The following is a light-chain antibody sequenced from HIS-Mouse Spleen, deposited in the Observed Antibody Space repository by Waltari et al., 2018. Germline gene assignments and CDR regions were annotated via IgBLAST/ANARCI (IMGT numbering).Light chain of an antibody. CDR2: EVS. V-gene: IGLV2-14*01. J-gene: IGLJ2*01. CDR3: SSYTNSSTHVV. CDR1: SSDVGGYNS. Sequence: QSALTQPASVSGSPGQSITISCTGTSSDVGGYNSFSWYQPHPGKAPKLMIYEVSNRPSGVSNRFSGSKSGNTASLTISGLQAEDEADYYCSSYTNSSTHVVFGGGTKLTVL.